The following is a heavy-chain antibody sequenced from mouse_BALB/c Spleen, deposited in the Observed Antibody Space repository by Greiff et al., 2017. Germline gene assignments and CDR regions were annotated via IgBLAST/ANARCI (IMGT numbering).Heavy chain of an antibody. J-gene: IGHJ4*01. CDR3: ARECGYAMDY. CDR1: GFTFSSYA. CDR2: ISSGGSYT. Sequence: DVMLVESGGGLVKPGGSLKLSCAASGFTFSSYAMSWVRQSPEKRLEWVAEISSGGSYTYYPDTVTGRFTISRDNAKNTLYLEMSSLRSEDTAMYYCARECGYAMDYWGQGTSVTVSS. V-gene: IGHV5-9-4*01.